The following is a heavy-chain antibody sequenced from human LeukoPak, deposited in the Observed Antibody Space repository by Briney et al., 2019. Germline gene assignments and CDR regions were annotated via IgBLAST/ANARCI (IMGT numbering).Heavy chain of an antibody. CDR3: ARAGTTHYYGSGTSP. D-gene: IGHD3-10*01. Sequence: PSETLSLTCAVHNGSFIGYYWTWFRQAPGRGLEWIGEINNSGVTYYNPSLKSRVTISRDTSKIQFSLQLKSVSAADTAVYYCARAGTTHYYGSGTSPWGQGILVIVSS. CDR2: INNSGVT. J-gene: IGHJ5*02. CDR1: NGSFIGYY. V-gene: IGHV4-34*01.